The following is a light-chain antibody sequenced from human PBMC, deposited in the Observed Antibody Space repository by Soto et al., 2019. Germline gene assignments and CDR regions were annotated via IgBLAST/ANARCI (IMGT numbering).Light chain of an antibody. J-gene: IGLJ1*01. V-gene: IGLV2-14*03. Sequence: QSALTQPASVSGSPGQSITISCTGTSSDVGAYDFVSWYQQHPDKAPKLMIYEVIYRPSGVSNRFSGSKSVNTATLSISWLQVEDEGDYYCSSYTTSSTRVFGTGTKVTVL. CDR2: EVI. CDR3: SSYTTSSTRV. CDR1: SSDVGAYDF.